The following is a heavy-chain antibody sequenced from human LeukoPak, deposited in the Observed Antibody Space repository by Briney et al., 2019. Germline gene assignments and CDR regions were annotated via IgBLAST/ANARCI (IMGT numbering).Heavy chain of an antibody. D-gene: IGHD6-13*01. CDR2: INSDGSST. V-gene: IGHV3-74*01. Sequence: GGSLRLSCAASGFTLSSYWMHWVRHAPGKGLVWVLRINSDGSSTSYADSVKGRFTISRDNAKNTLYLQMNSLRAEDTGVYYCARTASHSSSWYDGGYWGQGTLVTVSS. CDR3: ARTASHSSSWYDGGY. CDR1: GFTLSSYW. J-gene: IGHJ4*02.